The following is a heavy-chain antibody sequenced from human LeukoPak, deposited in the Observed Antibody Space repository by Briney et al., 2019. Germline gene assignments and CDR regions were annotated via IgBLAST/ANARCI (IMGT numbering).Heavy chain of an antibody. Sequence: GGSLRLSCAASGSTFSSYAMSWVRQAPGKGLEWVSAISGSGGSTYYADSVKGRFTISRDNSKNTLYLQMNSLRAEDTAVYYCAKVFELWFSEYFDYWGQGTLVTVSS. CDR2: ISGSGGST. J-gene: IGHJ4*02. D-gene: IGHD5-18*01. CDR3: AKVFELWFSEYFDY. V-gene: IGHV3-23*01. CDR1: GSTFSSYA.